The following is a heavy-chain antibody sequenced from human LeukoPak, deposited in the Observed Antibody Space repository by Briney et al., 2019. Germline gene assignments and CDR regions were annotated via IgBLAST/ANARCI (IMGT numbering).Heavy chain of an antibody. CDR1: GGSFSGYY. V-gene: IGHV4-34*01. CDR2: INHSGST. J-gene: IGHJ6*04. D-gene: IGHD3-10*01. Sequence: SETLSLTCAVYGGSFSGYYWSWIRQPPGKGLEWIGEINHSGSTNYNPSLKSRVTISVDTSKNQFSLKLSSVTAADTAVYYCARRRPVWFGEFSVWGKGTTVTISS. CDR3: ARRRPVWFGEFSV.